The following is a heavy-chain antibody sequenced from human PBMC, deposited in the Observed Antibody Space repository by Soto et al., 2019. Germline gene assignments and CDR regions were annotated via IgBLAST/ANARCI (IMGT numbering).Heavy chain of an antibody. Sequence: VGSLRLSCIASGLTFRNYAMAWVRQATGEDLEWVSAIGTSGTPTLYADSVKSRFSISRDDSRNTVSLQMNSLGVEDTATYYCTRILWSSRRDALDIWGQGTTVTVSS. V-gene: IGHV3-23*01. CDR3: TRILWSSRRDALDI. J-gene: IGHJ6*02. CDR1: GLTFRNYA. D-gene: IGHD2-21*01. CDR2: IGTSGTPT.